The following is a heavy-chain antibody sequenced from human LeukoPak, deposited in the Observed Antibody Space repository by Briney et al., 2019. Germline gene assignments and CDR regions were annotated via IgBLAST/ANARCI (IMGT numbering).Heavy chain of an antibody. Sequence: GGSLRLSCAASGFTFSSYAMRWVRQAPGKGLEWVAVISYDGSNKYYADSVKGRFTISRDNSKNTLYLQMNSLRAEDTAVYYCARSDSSGPDDWFDPWGQGTLVTVSS. CDR1: GFTFSSYA. CDR3: ARSDSSGPDDWFDP. V-gene: IGHV3-30-3*01. CDR2: ISYDGSNK. J-gene: IGHJ5*02. D-gene: IGHD3-22*01.